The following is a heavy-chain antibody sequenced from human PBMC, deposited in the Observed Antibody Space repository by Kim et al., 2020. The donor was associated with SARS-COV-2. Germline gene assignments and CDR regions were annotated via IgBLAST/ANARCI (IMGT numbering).Heavy chain of an antibody. V-gene: IGHV3-23*01. CDR3: AKNGRLGVIDS. D-gene: IGHD7-27*01. J-gene: IGHJ4*02. CDR1: GFTFSNYA. Sequence: GGSLRLSCTASGFTFSNYAMTWVRHVAGEGLQWISSISHTGASTHSADSLKGRFTISRDNSESTVFLQMDRLAAEDTGIYYGAKNGRLGVIDSWGQGTLVTVST. CDR2: ISHTGAST.